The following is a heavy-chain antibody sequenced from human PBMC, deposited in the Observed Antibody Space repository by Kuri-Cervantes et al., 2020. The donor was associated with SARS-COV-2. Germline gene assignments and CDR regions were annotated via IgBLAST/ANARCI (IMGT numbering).Heavy chain of an antibody. CDR2: ISSSSRTI. D-gene: IGHD3-3*01. V-gene: IGHV3-48*04. CDR3: ARTSGPMDV. Sequence: LSLTCAASGFTFSNYAMTWVRQAPGKGLEWVSYISSSSRTIYYADSVKGRFSISRDNAKNSLVLQISSLRAEDTAVYYCARTSGPMDVWGQGTTVTVSS. J-gene: IGHJ6*02. CDR1: GFTFSNYA.